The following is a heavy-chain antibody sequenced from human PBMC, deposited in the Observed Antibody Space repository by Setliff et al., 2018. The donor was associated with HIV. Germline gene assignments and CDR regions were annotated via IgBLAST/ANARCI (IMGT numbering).Heavy chain of an antibody. V-gene: IGHV2-70*11. J-gene: IGHJ4*02. CDR2: IDWDDDK. Sequence: SGPTLVNPTQTLTLTCTFSGFSLSKSGMCVSWIRQPPGKALEWLARIDWDDDKYYSTSLKTRLTISKDTSKNQVVLKMTNVDPVDTATYYCARMISYSPYFDYWGQRTLVTVSS. CDR3: ARMISYSPYFDY. CDR1: GFSLSKSGMC. D-gene: IGHD1-26*01.